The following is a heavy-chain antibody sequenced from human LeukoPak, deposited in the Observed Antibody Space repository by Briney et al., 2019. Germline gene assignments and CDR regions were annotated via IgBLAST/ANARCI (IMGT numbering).Heavy chain of an antibody. J-gene: IGHJ4*02. V-gene: IGHV4-61*01. D-gene: IGHD5-12*01. CDR1: GGSVSSETYY. CDR2: IYNSGST. Sequence: SETLSLTCTVSGGSVSSETYYWSWIRQPPGKGLEWIGYIYNSGSTKYNPSLKSQVTISVDTSKNQFSLKLSSVTAADTAVYYCARDRGGRYSEDWGQGTLVTVSS. CDR3: ARDRGGRYSED.